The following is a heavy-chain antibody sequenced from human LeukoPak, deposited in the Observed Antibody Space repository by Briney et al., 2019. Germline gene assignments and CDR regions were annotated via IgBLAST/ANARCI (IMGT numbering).Heavy chain of an antibody. V-gene: IGHV1-46*01. CDR1: GYTFTSYY. CDR3: ASRPRGKLWFGELSL. J-gene: IGHJ4*02. CDR2: INPSGGST. D-gene: IGHD3-10*01. Sequence: ASVKVSCKASGYTFTSYYMHWVRQAPGQGLEWMGIINPSGGSTSYAQKFQGRVTMTRDMSTSTVYTELSSLRSEDTAVYYCASRPRGKLWFGELSLWGQGTLVTVSS.